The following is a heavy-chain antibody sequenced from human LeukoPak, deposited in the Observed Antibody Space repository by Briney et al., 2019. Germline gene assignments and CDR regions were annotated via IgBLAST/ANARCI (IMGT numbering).Heavy chain of an antibody. Sequence: GRSLRLSCVASGFTFDDYAMHWVRQGPGKGLEWVSGISWNSGNVGYADAVEGRFTISRDNVKNSLYLQMNSLRAEDMAFYYCARATGYSSASVDYWGQGTLVTVFS. V-gene: IGHV3-9*03. CDR3: ARATGYSSASVDY. CDR2: ISWNSGNV. CDR1: GFTFDDYA. D-gene: IGHD5-12*01. J-gene: IGHJ4*02.